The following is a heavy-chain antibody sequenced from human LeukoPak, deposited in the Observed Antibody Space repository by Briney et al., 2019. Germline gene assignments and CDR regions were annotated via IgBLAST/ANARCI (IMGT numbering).Heavy chain of an antibody. Sequence: GESLKISCKGSGYSFTSYWIGWVRQTPGKGLEWIRIIYPGDSDTRYSPPFQGQVNISADKSINTAYQQWSSLKASDTAMYYCARHKDLGYSGKYFQHWGQGTLVTVSS. D-gene: IGHD1-26*01. V-gene: IGHV5-51*01. CDR3: ARHKDLGYSGKYFQH. CDR2: IYPGDSDT. CDR1: GYSFTSYW. J-gene: IGHJ1*01.